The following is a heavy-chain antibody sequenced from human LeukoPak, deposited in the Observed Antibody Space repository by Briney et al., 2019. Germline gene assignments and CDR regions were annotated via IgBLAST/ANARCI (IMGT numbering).Heavy chain of an antibody. CDR1: GFTFSSYA. J-gene: IGHJ3*02. Sequence: GGSLRLSCAASGFTFSSYAMSWVRQAPGKGLEWVSAISGSGGSTYYADSVKGRFTISRDNAKNSLYLQMNSLRAEDTAVYYCARSRKNDYMLLDAFDIWGQGTMVTVSS. CDR3: ARSRKNDYMLLDAFDI. D-gene: IGHD4-11*01. V-gene: IGHV3-23*01. CDR2: ISGSGGST.